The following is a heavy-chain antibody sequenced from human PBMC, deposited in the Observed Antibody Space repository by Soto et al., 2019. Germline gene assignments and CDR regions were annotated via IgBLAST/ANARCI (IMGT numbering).Heavy chain of an antibody. D-gene: IGHD6-6*01. CDR3: ARDLWSSSSPYYFDY. V-gene: IGHV1-69*13. Sequence: SVKVSCKASGGTFNNYAISWLRQAPGQGLECMGGIIPIFGTTNYAQKFQGRVTITADESTSTAYMELSSLRSEDTAVYYCARDLWSSSSPYYFDYWGQGTLVTVSS. CDR2: IIPIFGTT. CDR1: GGTFNNYA. J-gene: IGHJ4*02.